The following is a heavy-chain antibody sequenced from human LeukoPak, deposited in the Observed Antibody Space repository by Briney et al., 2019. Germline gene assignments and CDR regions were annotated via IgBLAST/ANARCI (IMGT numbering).Heavy chain of an antibody. CDR3: AKDSMVVAATWEYYFDN. CDR2: ISSSSSTI. Sequence: GGSLRLSCAASGFTFSSYSMNWVRQAPGKGLEWVSYISSSSSTIYYADSVKGRFTISRDNAKNSLYLQMNSLRAEDTAVYYCAKDSMVVAATWEYYFDNWGQGTLVTVSS. V-gene: IGHV3-48*04. CDR1: GFTFSSYS. J-gene: IGHJ4*02. D-gene: IGHD2-15*01.